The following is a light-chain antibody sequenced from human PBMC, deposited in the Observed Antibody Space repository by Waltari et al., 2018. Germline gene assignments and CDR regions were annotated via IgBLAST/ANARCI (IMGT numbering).Light chain of an antibody. J-gene: IGLJ3*02. V-gene: IGLV2-18*02. CDR2: EVT. CDR1: SSDVVNDNP. Sequence: QSALTQPPSVSGSPGQSVTISCTGTSSDVVNDNPVSWYQQSPGTAPKLIIYEVTNRPSGVPDRFSGSKSGNTASLTISGLQAEDESDYYCSSSTSSITWVFGGGTKLTVL. CDR3: SSSTSSITWV.